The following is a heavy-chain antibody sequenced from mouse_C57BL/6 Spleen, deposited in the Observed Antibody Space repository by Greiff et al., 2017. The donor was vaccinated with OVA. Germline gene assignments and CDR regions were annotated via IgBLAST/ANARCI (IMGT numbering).Heavy chain of an antibody. J-gene: IGHJ2*01. V-gene: IGHV1-61*01. CDR2: IYPSDSET. CDR3: ARGLYYDYDAGDY. D-gene: IGHD2-4*01. Sequence: QVHVKQPGAELVRPGSSVKLSCKASGYTFTSYWMDWVKQRPGQGLEWIGNIYPSDSETHYNQKFKDKATLTVDKSSSTAYMQLSSLTSEDSAVYYCARGLYYDYDAGDYWGQGTTLTVSS. CDR1: GYTFTSYW.